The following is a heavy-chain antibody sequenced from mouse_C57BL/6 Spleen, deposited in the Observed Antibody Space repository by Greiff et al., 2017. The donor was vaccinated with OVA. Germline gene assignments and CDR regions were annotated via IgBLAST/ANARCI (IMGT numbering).Heavy chain of an antibody. D-gene: IGHD1-1*01. J-gene: IGHJ2*01. V-gene: IGHV1-81*01. CDR1: GYTFTSYG. CDR2: IYPRSGNT. CDR3: AREDDYYGPRFDY. Sequence: QVQLQQSGAELARPGASVKLSCKASGYTFTSYGISWVKQRTGQGLEWIGEIYPRSGNTYYNEKFKGKATLTADKSSSTAYMELRSLTSEDSAVYFCAREDDYYGPRFDYWGQGTPLTVSS.